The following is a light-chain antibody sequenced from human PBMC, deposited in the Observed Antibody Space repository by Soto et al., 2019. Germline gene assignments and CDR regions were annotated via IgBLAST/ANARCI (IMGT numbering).Light chain of an antibody. J-gene: IGKJ1*01. Sequence: DIMMTQSPDSLSVSLGERATINCKSSQSVLYSSNNRNYLAWYQQKPRQPPKLLIYWASTRESGVPSRFSGSGSGKDFTLTISSLQAEDMAVYYCQQYYDTPWTFGQGTKV. CDR1: QSVLYSSNNRNY. CDR2: WAS. V-gene: IGKV4-1*01. CDR3: QQYYDTPWT.